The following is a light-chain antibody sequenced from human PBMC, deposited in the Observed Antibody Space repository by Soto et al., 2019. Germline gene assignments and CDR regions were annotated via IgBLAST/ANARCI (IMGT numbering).Light chain of an antibody. Sequence: IRLTQSPTSLIASVGDRVTITCQASQYVGNYLNWYQQKPGKAPKLLMYKASSLQSGVPSRFSGSGSGTEFTLTISSLQPEDFATYYCQQYNSYSLTFGGGTKVDIK. CDR1: QYVGNY. CDR2: KAS. J-gene: IGKJ4*01. CDR3: QQYNSYSLT. V-gene: IGKV1-5*03.